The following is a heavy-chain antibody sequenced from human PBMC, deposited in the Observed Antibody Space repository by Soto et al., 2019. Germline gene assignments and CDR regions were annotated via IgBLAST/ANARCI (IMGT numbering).Heavy chain of an antibody. CDR2: INHSGST. J-gene: IGHJ5*02. V-gene: IGHV4-34*01. CDR1: GGSFSGYY. CDR3: ARGSCPGSFDP. Sequence: SETLSLTCAVYGGSFSGYYWSWIRQPPGKGLEWIGEINHSGSTNYNPSLKSRVTISVDTSKNQFSLKLSSVTAADTAVYYCARGSCPGSFDPWGQGNLVTVSS.